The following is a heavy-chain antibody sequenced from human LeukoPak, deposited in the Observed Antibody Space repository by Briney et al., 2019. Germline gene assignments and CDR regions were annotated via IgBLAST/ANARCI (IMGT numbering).Heavy chain of an antibody. J-gene: IGHJ4*02. CDR1: GGSFSGYY. V-gene: IGHV4-34*01. CDR3: ARRGSYYNLDY. D-gene: IGHD1-26*01. Sequence: EXLSLTCAVYGGSFSGYYWSWLRQPPGKGLEWIGSIYHSGSTYYNPSLKSRVTISVDTSKNQFSLKLSSVTAADTAFYYCARRGSYYNLDYWGQGTLVTVSS. CDR2: IYHSGST.